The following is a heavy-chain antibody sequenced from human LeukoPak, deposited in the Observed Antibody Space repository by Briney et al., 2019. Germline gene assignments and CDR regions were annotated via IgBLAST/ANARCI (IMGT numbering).Heavy chain of an antibody. CDR3: ARGWALYCGGDCYSSWFDP. Sequence: LSLSCAASGFTFSSYEMNWLRQPPGNGLEWIGSIYHSGSTYYNPSLKSRVTISVDTSKNRFSLKLGSVTAADTAVYYCARGWALYCGGDCYSSWFDPWGQGTLVTVSS. J-gene: IGHJ5*02. CDR2: IYHSGST. CDR1: GFTFSSYE. D-gene: IGHD2-21*02. V-gene: IGHV4-38-2*01.